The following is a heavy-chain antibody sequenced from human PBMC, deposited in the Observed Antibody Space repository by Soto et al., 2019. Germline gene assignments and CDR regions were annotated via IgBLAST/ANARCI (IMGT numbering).Heavy chain of an antibody. V-gene: IGHV4-39*01. J-gene: IGHJ6*02. CDR2: IYYSGST. CDR1: GGSISSYY. Sequence: SETLSLTCTVSGGSISSYYWSWIRQPPGKGLEWIGSIYYSGSTYYNPSLKSRVTISVDTSKNQFSLKLSSVTAADTAVYYCARLTLFDWLLYDYYYGMDVWGQGTTVT. D-gene: IGHD3-9*01. CDR3: ARLTLFDWLLYDYYYGMDV.